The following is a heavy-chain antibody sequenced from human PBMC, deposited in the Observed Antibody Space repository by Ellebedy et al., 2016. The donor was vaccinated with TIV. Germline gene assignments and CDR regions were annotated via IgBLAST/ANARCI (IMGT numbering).Heavy chain of an antibody. CDR1: GFTFSSYG. Sequence: GESLKISXAASGFTFSSYGMHWVRQAPGKGLEWVAVISYDGSNKYYADSVKGRFTISRDNSKNTLYLQMNSLRAEDTAVYYCAKDDIVVVHYMDVWGKGTTVTVSS. CDR3: AKDDIVVVHYMDV. J-gene: IGHJ6*03. V-gene: IGHV3-30*18. CDR2: ISYDGSNK. D-gene: IGHD2-2*01.